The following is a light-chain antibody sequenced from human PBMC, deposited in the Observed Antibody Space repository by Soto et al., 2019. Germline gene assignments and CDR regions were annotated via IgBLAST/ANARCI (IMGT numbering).Light chain of an antibody. CDR3: QQYDAYPWT. V-gene: IGKV1-5*03. Sequence: DIQMTQSPSTLSASVGDRVTITCRASQSITDWLAWYQQKPGKAPILLIYRASSLKSGAPSKFSGSGSGTEFTLTISSLPPDDFATYYCQQYDAYPWTCGQGTRVEIK. CDR1: QSITDW. J-gene: IGKJ1*01. CDR2: RAS.